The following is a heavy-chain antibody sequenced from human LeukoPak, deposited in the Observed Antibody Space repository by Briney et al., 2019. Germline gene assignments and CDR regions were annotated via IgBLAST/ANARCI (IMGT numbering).Heavy chain of an antibody. J-gene: IGHJ4*02. CDR3: VRDLRGSDDF. V-gene: IGHV1-8*02. Sequence: GAPVKVSCKASGGTFTSYAISWVRQAPGQGLEWMAWMNPKSGNTGSAQHFQGRVTLTQNIAISTAYLEVRNLKSEDTAVYYCVRDLRGSDDFWGQGTLVTVTS. D-gene: IGHD1-26*01. CDR2: MNPKSGNT. CDR1: GGTFTSYA.